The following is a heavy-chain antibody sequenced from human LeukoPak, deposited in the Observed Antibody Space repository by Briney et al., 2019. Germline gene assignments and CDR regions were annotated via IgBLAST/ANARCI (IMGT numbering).Heavy chain of an antibody. CDR1: GYSISSGYY. D-gene: IGHD2-2*02. V-gene: IGHV4-38-2*02. CDR2: IYHSGST. CDR3: ARGRYCSSTSCYNEDYYYYMDV. Sequence: SETLSLTCTVSGYSISSGYYWGWIRQPLGKGLEWIGSIYHSGSTYYNPSLKSRVTISVDTSKNQFSLKLSSVTAADTAVYYCARGRYCSSTSCYNEDYYYYMDVWGKGTTVTVSS. J-gene: IGHJ6*03.